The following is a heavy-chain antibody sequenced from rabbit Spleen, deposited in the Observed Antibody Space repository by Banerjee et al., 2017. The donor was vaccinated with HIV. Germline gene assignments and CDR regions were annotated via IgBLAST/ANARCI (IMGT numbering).Heavy chain of an antibody. V-gene: IGHV1S40*01. J-gene: IGHJ4*01. CDR3: ARDLAAWNSGSYAFNL. CDR2: IYTGNIKT. Sequence: QQLVESGGGLVKPGASLTLTCKASGFDFSRGYDMCWVRQAPGKGLEWIGCIYTGNIKTYYASWAKGRFTISKTSSTTVTLQMTSLTAADTATYFCARDLAAWNSGSYAFNLWGQGTLVTVS. CDR1: GFDFSRGYD. D-gene: IGHD1-1*01.